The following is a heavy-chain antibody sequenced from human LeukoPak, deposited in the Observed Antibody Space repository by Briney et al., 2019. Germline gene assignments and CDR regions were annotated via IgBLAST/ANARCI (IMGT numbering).Heavy chain of an antibody. V-gene: IGHV4-39*01. J-gene: IGHJ4*02. CDR3: ARLKGDYFDY. CDR1: DGSISSSSYY. CDR2: IYYSGST. Sequence: PSETLSLTCTVSDGSISSSSYYWGWIRQPPGKGLEWIGAIYYSGSTYLNPSLKSRLTISVDTSKNQFSLKLSSVTAAETAVYYCARLKGDYFDYWGQGTLVTVSS.